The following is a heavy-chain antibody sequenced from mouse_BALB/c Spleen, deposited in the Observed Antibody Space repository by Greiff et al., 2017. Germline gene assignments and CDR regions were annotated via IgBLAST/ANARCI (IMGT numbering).Heavy chain of an antibody. V-gene: IGHV5-6-5*01. CDR1: GFTFSSYA. CDR2: ISSGGST. D-gene: IGHD1-1*01. J-gene: IGHJ1*01. Sequence: EVNVVESGGGLVKPGGSLKLSCAASGFTFSSYAMSWVRQTPEKRLEWVASISSGGSTYYPDSVKGRFTISRDNARNILYLQMSSLRSEDTAMYYCARSYGSYFDVWGAGTTVTVSS. CDR3: ARSYGSYFDV.